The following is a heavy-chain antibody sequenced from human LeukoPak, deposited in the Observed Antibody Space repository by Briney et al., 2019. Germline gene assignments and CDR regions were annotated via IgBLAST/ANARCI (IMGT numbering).Heavy chain of an antibody. V-gene: IGHV7-4-1*02. CDR1: GYTFTIYA. D-gene: IGHD3-16*01. J-gene: IGHJ4*02. Sequence: ASVKVSCKASGYTFTIYALNWVRQAPGQGLEWMGWINTNSGNPTYAQDFTGRFVFSLDTSVNTAYLQINSLKAEDTALYYCARDLGQYNSDWGRSFDYWGQGTLVTVSS. CDR3: ARDLGQYNSDWGRSFDY. CDR2: INTNSGNP.